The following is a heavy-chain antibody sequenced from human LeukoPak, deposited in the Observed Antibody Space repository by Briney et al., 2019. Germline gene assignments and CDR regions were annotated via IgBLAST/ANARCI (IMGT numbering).Heavy chain of an antibody. V-gene: IGHV4-59*01. CDR2: IYYSGST. CDR1: GGSISSYY. J-gene: IGHJ6*03. D-gene: IGHD5-18*01. CDR3: ARDFRDSYGYSYYYYYMDV. Sequence: PSETLSLTCTVSGGSISSYYWSWIRQPPGKGLEWIGYIYYSGSTNYNPSLKSRVTISVDTSKNQFSLKLSSVTAADTAVYYCARDFRDSYGYSYYYYYMDVWGKGTTVTVSS.